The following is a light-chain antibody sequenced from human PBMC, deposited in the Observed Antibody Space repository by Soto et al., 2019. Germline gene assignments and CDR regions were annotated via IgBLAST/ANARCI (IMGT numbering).Light chain of an antibody. Sequence: DIVMTQSPDSLAVSLGERATINCKSSQSIFYSSNNKNYLAWYQQKPGQPPKLLIYWASTRESGVPDRFSGSGSGTDFTLTTTSLQAEDVAVYYCQQYYSAPTWTFGQGTKVEIK. V-gene: IGKV4-1*01. CDR1: QSIFYSSNNKNY. J-gene: IGKJ1*01. CDR2: WAS. CDR3: QQYYSAPTWT.